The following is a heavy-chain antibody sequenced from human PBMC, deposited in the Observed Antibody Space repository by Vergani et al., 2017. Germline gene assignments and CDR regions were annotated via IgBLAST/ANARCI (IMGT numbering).Heavy chain of an antibody. CDR1: GNSIGSGFY. D-gene: IGHD2-21*01. V-gene: IGHV4-38-2*01. Sequence: QVRLEESGPGLVKTPETLPLTCSVSGNSIGSGFYWAWIRQSPGEGLQWLTSIHNREQTYHNPSLKNRVSVSLDTSKNRLSLNLTSVTATDTAVYYCARSQGDYWFFDLRGPGSLVTVSS. CDR2: IHNREQT. J-gene: IGHJ2*01. CDR3: ARSQGDYWFFDL.